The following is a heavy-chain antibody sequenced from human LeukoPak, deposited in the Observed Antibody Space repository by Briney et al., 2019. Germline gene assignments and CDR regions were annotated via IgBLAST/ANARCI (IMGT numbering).Heavy chain of an antibody. CDR3: AKDHSFMTTVVTLFDY. J-gene: IGHJ4*02. CDR2: IRYDGSNK. Sequence: GGSLRLSCAASGFTFSSYGMHWVSQAPGKGMEWVAFIRYDGSNKYYADSVKGRFTISRDNSKNTLYLQMNSLSAEDTAVYYCAKDHSFMTTVVTLFDYWGQGTLVTVSS. D-gene: IGHD4-23*01. V-gene: IGHV3-30*02. CDR1: GFTFSSYG.